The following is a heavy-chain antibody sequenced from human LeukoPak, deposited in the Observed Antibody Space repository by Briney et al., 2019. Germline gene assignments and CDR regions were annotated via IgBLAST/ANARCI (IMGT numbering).Heavy chain of an antibody. J-gene: IGHJ4*02. CDR3: ARDGRYYYDSSGYS. CDR1: GFTFSSYA. D-gene: IGHD3-22*01. Sequence: GGSLRLSCAASGFTFSSYAMHWVRQAPGKGLEWVAVISYDGSNKYYADSVKGRFTISRDNSKNTLYLQMNSLRAEDTAVYYCARDGRYYYDSSGYSWGQGTLVTVSS. CDR2: ISYDGSNK. V-gene: IGHV3-30-3*01.